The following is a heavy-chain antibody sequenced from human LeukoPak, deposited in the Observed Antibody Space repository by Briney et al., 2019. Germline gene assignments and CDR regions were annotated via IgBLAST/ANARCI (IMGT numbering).Heavy chain of an antibody. CDR3: ARGGHIVVVPAAIFCMDV. Sequence: GASVKVSCKTSGYTFTNYDINWVRQAPGQGLEWMGIINPSGGSTSYAQKFQGRVTMTRDTSTSTVYMELSSLRSEDTAVYYCARGGHIVVVPAAIFCMDVWGQGTTVTVSS. CDR1: GYTFTNYD. D-gene: IGHD2-2*01. J-gene: IGHJ6*02. V-gene: IGHV1-46*01. CDR2: INPSGGST.